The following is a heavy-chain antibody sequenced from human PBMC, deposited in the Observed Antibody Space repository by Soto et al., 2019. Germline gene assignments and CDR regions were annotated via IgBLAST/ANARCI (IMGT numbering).Heavy chain of an antibody. V-gene: IGHV3-30*18. CDR3: AKDQGCYDPYWYFDL. CDR2: ISYDGSNK. J-gene: IGHJ2*01. D-gene: IGHD5-12*01. CDR1: GFTFSSYG. Sequence: QVQLVESGGGVVQPGRSLRLSCAASGFTFSSYGMHWVRQAPGKGLEWVAVISYDGSNKYYADSVKGRFTISRDNSKNTLYLQMNSLRAEDTAVYYCAKDQGCYDPYWYFDLWGRGTLVTVSS.